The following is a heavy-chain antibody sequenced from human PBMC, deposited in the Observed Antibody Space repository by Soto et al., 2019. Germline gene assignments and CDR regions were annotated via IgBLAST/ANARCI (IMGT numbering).Heavy chain of an antibody. CDR2: ISSKSSLI. CDR1: GFTFSDHG. D-gene: IGHD4-4*01. V-gene: IGHV3-21*02. CDR3: VRGGSNYAS. Sequence: EVQVVESGGGLVRPGGSLRLSCKPSGFTFSDHGMNWVRQAPGKGLEWVSSISSKSSLIYYADSVKGRFTISRDNTKNSMYLQMDSLRGEDTAVYYCVRGGSNYASWGQGTLVTVSS. J-gene: IGHJ5*02.